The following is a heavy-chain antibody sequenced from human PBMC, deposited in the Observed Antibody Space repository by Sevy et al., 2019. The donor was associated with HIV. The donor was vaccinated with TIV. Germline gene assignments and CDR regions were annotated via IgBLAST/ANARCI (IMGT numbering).Heavy chain of an antibody. Sequence: GGSLRLSCAASGFTFSSYRMNWVRQAPGKGLEWVSYISSSSSTIYYADSVKGRFTISRDNAKNSLYLQMNSLRDEDTAVFYCAREAWNYGTSPYGIDVRGQGTTVTVSS. J-gene: IGHJ6*02. CDR3: AREAWNYGTSPYGIDV. V-gene: IGHV3-48*02. CDR2: ISSSSSTI. D-gene: IGHD1-7*01. CDR1: GFTFSSYR.